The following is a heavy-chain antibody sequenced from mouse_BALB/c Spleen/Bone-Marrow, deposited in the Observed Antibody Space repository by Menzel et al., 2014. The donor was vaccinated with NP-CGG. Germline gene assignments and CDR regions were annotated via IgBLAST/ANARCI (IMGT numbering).Heavy chain of an antibody. V-gene: IGHV1-18*01. Sequence: VQLQQSGPELVKPGASVKISCKTSGYTFTEYTMHWVKQSHGKSLVWIGGINPNNGGTSYNQKFKGKATLTVDKSSSTAYMELRSLTSEDSAVYYCARGIYGASMDYWGQGTSVTVSS. D-gene: IGHD1-1*02. CDR3: ARGIYGASMDY. CDR2: INPNNGGT. CDR1: GYTFTEYT. J-gene: IGHJ4*01.